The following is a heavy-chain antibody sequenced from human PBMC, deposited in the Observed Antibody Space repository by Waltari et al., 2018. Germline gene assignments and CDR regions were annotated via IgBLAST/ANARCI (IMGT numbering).Heavy chain of an antibody. CDR3: ARDLFLPSWSGFIDGFDI. CDR1: GGSINTFL. J-gene: IGHJ3*02. Sequence: QVQLQESGPGLVKPSETLSLTCSVSGGSINTFLWNWIRQPAGTGLEWIGRVAASAKPNSTPSLKSRVTMSVDTARNQFTLKLSSVTASDTAVYYCARDLFLPSWSGFIDGFDIWGRGTVVTVSS. CDR2: VAASAKP. V-gene: IGHV4-4*07. D-gene: IGHD3-3*01.